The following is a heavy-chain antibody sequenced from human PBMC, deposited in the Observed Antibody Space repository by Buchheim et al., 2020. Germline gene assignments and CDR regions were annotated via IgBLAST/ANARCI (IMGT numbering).Heavy chain of an antibody. D-gene: IGHD6-19*01. CDR1: GFTFSDHS. CDR2: TRNKANSYTT. CDR3: ARETRWLVRYYYYGMDV. J-gene: IGHJ6*02. Sequence: EVQLVESGGGLVQPGGSLRLSCAASGFTFSDHSMDWVRQAPGKGLEWVGRTRNKANSYTTEYAASPHGRFTISRDDSKNSLYLQMNRLKTEDTAVYYCARETRWLVRYYYYGMDVWGQGTT. V-gene: IGHV3-72*01.